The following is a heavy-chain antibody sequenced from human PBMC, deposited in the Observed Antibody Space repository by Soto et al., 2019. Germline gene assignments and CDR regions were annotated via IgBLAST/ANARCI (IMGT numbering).Heavy chain of an antibody. CDR2: FDPEDGET. CDR3: ATDQRAVVAFWAGMDV. D-gene: IGHD2-15*01. J-gene: IGHJ6*02. Sequence: QVQLVQSGAEVKKPGASVKVSCKVSGYTLTELSMHWVRQAPGKGLEWMGGFDPEDGETIYAQKFQGRVTMTEDTSTDTAYMELSSLTSEDTAVYYCATDQRAVVAFWAGMDVWGQGTTVTVSS. V-gene: IGHV1-24*01. CDR1: GYTLTELS.